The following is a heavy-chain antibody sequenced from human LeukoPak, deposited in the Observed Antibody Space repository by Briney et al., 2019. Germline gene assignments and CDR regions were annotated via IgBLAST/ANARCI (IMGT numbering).Heavy chain of an antibody. J-gene: IGHJ6*03. CDR2: IRYVGINK. D-gene: IGHD1-1*01. Sequence: GGSLRLSCAASGFTFSTYGMHWVRQAPGKGLEWVSFIRYVGINKYYADSVKGRFTISRDNSKNTLYLQMNSLRAEDTAVYYCASTTRGGTYYYYMDVWGKGTTVTISS. CDR1: GFTFSTYG. V-gene: IGHV3-30*02. CDR3: ASTTRGGTYYYYMDV.